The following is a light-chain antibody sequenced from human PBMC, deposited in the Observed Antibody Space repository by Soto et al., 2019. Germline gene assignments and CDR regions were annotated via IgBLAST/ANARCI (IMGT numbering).Light chain of an antibody. CDR2: GAS. V-gene: IGKV3-20*01. Sequence: EIVLTQSPGTLSLSPGERATLSCRASQSVSSSYLACYQQKPGQAPRLLIYGASSRATDIPDRLSGSGSWTDFTLTISSLVPEDFVVYYCQQYGFSVFTCGPGTKVDIK. J-gene: IGKJ3*01. CDR3: QQYGFSVFT. CDR1: QSVSSSY.